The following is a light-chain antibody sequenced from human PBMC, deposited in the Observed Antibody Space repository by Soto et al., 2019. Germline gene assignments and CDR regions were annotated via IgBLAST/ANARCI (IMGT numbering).Light chain of an antibody. CDR3: QTWGV. Sequence: QAVVTQSPSASASLGASVKLTCTLSSGHSSYAIAWHQQQEEKGPRYLMKLNSDGSHSKGDGIPDRFSGSSSGAERYLTISSLQSEDEADYYCQTWGVFGGGTKVTVL. V-gene: IGLV4-69*01. J-gene: IGLJ3*02. CDR1: SGHSSYA. CDR2: LNSDGSH.